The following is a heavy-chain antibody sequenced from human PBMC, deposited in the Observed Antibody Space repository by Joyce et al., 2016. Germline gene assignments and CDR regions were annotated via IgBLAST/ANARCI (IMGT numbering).Heavy chain of an antibody. CDR1: GDSIISNDW. D-gene: IGHD2-15*01. Sequence: QVQLQESGPGLVKPSETQSLTCSVSGDSIISNDWWSWVRQPPGMGLQWIGEINLGETTSYSPSIRSRVTISLDKSKNQFFLRLRSVTAADTALYFCTRGSGGGHWGPGTLVTVSS. J-gene: IGHJ4*02. V-gene: IGHV4-4*02. CDR3: TRGSGGGH. CDR2: INLGETT.